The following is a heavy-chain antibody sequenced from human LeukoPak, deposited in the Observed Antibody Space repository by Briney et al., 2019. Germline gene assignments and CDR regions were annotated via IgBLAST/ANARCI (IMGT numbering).Heavy chain of an antibody. Sequence: SETLSLTCAGYGGSFSGYYWSWIRQPPGKGLEWIGEINHSGSTNYNPSLKSRVTISVDTSKNQFSLKLSSVTAADTAVYYCARVAGDIVVVPAAIPGDAFDIWGQGTMVTVSS. CDR2: INHSGST. CDR1: GGSFSGYY. D-gene: IGHD2-2*02. V-gene: IGHV4-34*01. CDR3: ARVAGDIVVVPAAIPGDAFDI. J-gene: IGHJ3*02.